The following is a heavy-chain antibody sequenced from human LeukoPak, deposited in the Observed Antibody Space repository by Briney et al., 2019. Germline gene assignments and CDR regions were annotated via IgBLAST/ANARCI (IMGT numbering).Heavy chain of an antibody. J-gene: IGHJ5*02. Sequence: PSETLSLTSAVYTGTFSDYHWSRIRQPQGQGLEWIVDINNSGSTNYNTSLKSRATISVNTSKNQFFLKLSPVTDADTALYYCATYYGDDSNWFDPWRQGTLVTVSS. CDR2: INNSGST. CDR3: ATYYGDDSNWFDP. CDR1: TGTFSDYH. V-gene: IGHV4-34*08. D-gene: IGHD4-23*01.